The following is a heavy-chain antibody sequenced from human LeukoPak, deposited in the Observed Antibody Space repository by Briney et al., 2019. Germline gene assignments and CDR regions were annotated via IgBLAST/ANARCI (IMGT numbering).Heavy chain of an antibody. V-gene: IGHV3-53*01. J-gene: IGHJ3*02. Sequence: GGSLRLSCAASGFSVSSIYMSWVRQAPGKGLEWVSVIYSGGSTYYADSVKGRFTISRDNARNTLYLQMNSLRAEDTAVYYCARDFIVGGTTLGLDIWGQGTMVTVSS. CDR1: GFSVSSIY. D-gene: IGHD1-26*01. CDR3: ARDFIVGGTTLGLDI. CDR2: IYSGGST.